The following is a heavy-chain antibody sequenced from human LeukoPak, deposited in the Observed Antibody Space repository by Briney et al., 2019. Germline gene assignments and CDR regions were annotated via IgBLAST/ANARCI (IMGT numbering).Heavy chain of an antibody. CDR3: ARVYYGSGSLHYYYYYMDV. Sequence: GGSLRLSCAASGFTFSSYTMNWVRQAPGKGLEWVSVTYSGGRTYYADSVKGRFTISRDNSKNTLYLQMNSLRAEDTAVYYCARVYYGSGSLHYYYYYMDVWGKGTTVTISS. D-gene: IGHD3-10*01. CDR1: GFTFSSYT. CDR2: TYSGGRT. J-gene: IGHJ6*03. V-gene: IGHV3-53*01.